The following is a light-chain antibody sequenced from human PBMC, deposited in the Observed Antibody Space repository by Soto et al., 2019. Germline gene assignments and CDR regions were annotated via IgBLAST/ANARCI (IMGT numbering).Light chain of an antibody. CDR2: DAS. V-gene: IGKV1-33*01. J-gene: IGKJ4*01. Sequence: DIQMTQTPTSLSASVGDRVTISCQASEDIAKSLNWYQQKLGKAPKLLIYDASSLETGVPPRFSGSGSGTDFAFTITSLQPEDFATYYCQQYGDLPLTFGGGTKV. CDR1: EDIAKS. CDR3: QQYGDLPLT.